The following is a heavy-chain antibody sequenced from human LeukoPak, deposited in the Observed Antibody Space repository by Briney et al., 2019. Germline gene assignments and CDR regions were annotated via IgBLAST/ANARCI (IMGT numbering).Heavy chain of an antibody. CDR2: IVVGSGNT. Sequence: SVKVSCKASGFTFTSSAMQWVRQARGQRLEWIGWIVVGSGNTNYAQKFQERVTITRDISTSTAYMELSSLRSEDTAVYYCAAGASSGWYFDGDAFDIWGQGTMVTVSS. V-gene: IGHV1-58*02. D-gene: IGHD6-19*01. CDR3: AAGASSGWYFDGDAFDI. CDR1: GFTFTSSA. J-gene: IGHJ3*02.